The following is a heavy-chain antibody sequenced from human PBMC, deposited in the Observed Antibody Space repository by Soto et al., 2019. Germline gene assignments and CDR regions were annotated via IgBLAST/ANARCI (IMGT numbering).Heavy chain of an antibody. J-gene: IGHJ4*02. CDR3: ARPRTGSYGGQLDS. V-gene: IGHV3-23*01. D-gene: IGHD1-26*01. CDR2: ITGSGGST. CDR1: GFTFSSYA. Sequence: EVQLLESGGGLVQPGGSLRLSCVASGFTFSSYAMTWVRQAPGKGLEWVSSITGSGGSTYSADSVKGRFNISRDNSENTLFLKMNNLIAEDTAIYYCARPRTGSYGGQLDSCGQGTLVTVSS.